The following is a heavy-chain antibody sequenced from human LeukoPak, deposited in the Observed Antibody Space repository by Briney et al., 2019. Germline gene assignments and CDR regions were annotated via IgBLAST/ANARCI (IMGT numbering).Heavy chain of an antibody. CDR3: ARGRRSSGRLTDY. CDR2: ISVSGIST. CDR1: GFTFSNYG. J-gene: IGHJ4*02. D-gene: IGHD3-22*01. V-gene: IGHV3-23*01. Sequence: GGSLRLSCAASGFTFSNYGMSWVRQAPGKGLEWVSTISVSGISTYYADSVKGRFTISRDNSKNILYLQMNSLRAEDTAVYYCARGRRSSGRLTDYWGQGTLVTVSS.